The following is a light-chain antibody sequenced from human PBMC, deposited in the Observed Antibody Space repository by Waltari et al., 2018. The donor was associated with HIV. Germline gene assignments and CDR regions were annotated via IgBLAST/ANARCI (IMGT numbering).Light chain of an antibody. Sequence: QSALTQPASVSGSPGQSITISCTGTSSDVGGYDYVSWYQQYPGKAPKLMIYDLSKRPSGVSNLFSGSKSGNTASLTVSGLQAEDEADYYCSSYTTSNTFVFGTWTKVTVL. J-gene: IGLJ1*01. CDR3: SSYTTSNTFV. CDR2: DLS. V-gene: IGLV2-14*03. CDR1: SSDVGGYDY.